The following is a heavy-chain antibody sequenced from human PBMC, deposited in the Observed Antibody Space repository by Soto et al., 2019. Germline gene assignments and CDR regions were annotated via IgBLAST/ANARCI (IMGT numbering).Heavy chain of an antibody. D-gene: IGHD2-2*01. Sequence: PGGSLRFSCAASGFTVSSNYMSWVRQAPGKGLEWVSGISGGGSYIFYADSVQGRFSISRDNPKNSLFLEMNSLRVEDTAVYYCARDSDCHSTSCFFPPHVWGQGTTVTVS. V-gene: IGHV3-21*06. CDR1: GFTVSSNY. CDR2: ISGGGSYI. CDR3: ARDSDCHSTSCFFPPHV. J-gene: IGHJ6*02.